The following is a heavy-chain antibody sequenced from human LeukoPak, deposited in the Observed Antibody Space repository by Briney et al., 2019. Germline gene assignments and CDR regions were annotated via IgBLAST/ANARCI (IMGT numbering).Heavy chain of an antibody. D-gene: IGHD3-3*01. CDR3: ATYDFWSGYLAGESYYFDY. CDR2: ISGSGGST. Sequence: GGSLRLSCAASGFTFSSYAMSWVRQAPGKGLEWVSAISGSGGSTYYADSVKGRFTISRNNSKNTLYLQMNSLRAEDTAVYYCATYDFWSGYLAGESYYFDYWGQGTLVTVSS. J-gene: IGHJ4*02. V-gene: IGHV3-23*01. CDR1: GFTFSSYA.